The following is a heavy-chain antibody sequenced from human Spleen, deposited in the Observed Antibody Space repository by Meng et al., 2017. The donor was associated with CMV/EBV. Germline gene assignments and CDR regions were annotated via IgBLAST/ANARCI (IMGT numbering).Heavy chain of an antibody. J-gene: IGHJ6*02. V-gene: IGHV1-2*02. CDR3: ARESLIGHQLLYSLGYYYYGMDV. CDR2: INPNSGGT. Sequence: ASVKVSCKASGYTFTGYYMHWVRQAPGQGLEWMGWINPNSGGTNYAQKFQGRVTMTRDTSISTAYMELSRLRSDDTAVYYCARESLIGHQLLYSLGYYYYGMDVWGQGTTVTVSS. CDR1: GYTFTGYY. D-gene: IGHD2-2*02.